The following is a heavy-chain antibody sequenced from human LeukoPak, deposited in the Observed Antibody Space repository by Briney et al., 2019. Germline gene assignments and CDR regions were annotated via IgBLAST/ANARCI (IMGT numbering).Heavy chain of an antibody. CDR2: TYPGDSDT. J-gene: IGHJ4*02. CDR1: GYRFISYW. Sequence: GESLKISCKGSGYRFISYWIGWVRQMPGRGLEWVGITYPGDSDTRYSPSFQGQVTISADKSINTAYLQWSSLKASDTAIYYCARHFSGLSSSWFLGWGQGTLVTVSS. D-gene: IGHD6-13*01. CDR3: ARHFSGLSSSWFLG. V-gene: IGHV5-51*01.